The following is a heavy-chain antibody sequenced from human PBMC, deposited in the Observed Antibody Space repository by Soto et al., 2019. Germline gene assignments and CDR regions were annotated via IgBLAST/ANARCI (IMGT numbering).Heavy chain of an antibody. CDR3: ARALLGSWYYY. CDR1: GFTFSSYG. CDR2: IWYDGSNK. V-gene: IGHV3-33*01. Sequence: QVQLVESGGGVVQPGRSLRLSCAASGFTFSSYGMHWVRQAPGKGLEWVAVIWYDGSNKYYADSVKGRFTISRDNSKNTLYLQMNSLRAEDTAVYYCARALLGSWYYYWGQGTLVTVSS. D-gene: IGHD6-13*01. J-gene: IGHJ4*02.